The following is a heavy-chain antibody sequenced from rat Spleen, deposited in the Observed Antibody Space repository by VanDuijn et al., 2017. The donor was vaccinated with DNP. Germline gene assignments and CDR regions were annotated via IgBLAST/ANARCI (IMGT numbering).Heavy chain of an antibody. V-gene: IGHV2S12*01. J-gene: IGHJ3*01. D-gene: IGHD1-4*01. Sequence: QVQLRESGPGLVQPSQILSLTCTVSGSSLSNFGVNWVRQPPGKGLEWIAAISTAGNTFYNSALKSRLSFSSDPSKSQIFLKMDSLQAEDTAIYFCTGCGSYLYPFTYWGQGTLVTVSS. CDR2: ISTAGNT. CDR1: GSSLSNFG. CDR3: TGCGSYLYPFTY.